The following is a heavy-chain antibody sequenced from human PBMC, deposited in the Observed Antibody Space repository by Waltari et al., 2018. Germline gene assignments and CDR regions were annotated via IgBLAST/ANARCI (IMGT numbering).Heavy chain of an antibody. V-gene: IGHV3-15*01. J-gene: IGHJ4*02. CDR1: GFIFSDHY. D-gene: IGHD3-22*01. CDR2: SKSKTDGGTT. Sequence: EVQLVESGGGLVQPGGSLRLSCAVSGFIFSDHYIDWVRQAPGKGLEWVGRSKSKTDGGTTDYAAPVKGRFTISRDDSKTTLYLQMNSLKTEDTAVYYCTTQTYYYDSSGYSAVDYWGQGTLVTVSS. CDR3: TTQTYYYDSSGYSAVDY.